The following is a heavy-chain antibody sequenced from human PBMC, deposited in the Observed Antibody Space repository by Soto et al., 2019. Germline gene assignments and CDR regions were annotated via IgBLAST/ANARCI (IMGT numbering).Heavy chain of an antibody. V-gene: IGHV3-23*01. CDR2: ISGSGGST. J-gene: IGHJ4*02. Sequence: HPGGSLRLSCAASGFTFSSYAMSWVRQAPGKGLEWVSAISGSGGSTYYADSVKGRFTISRDNSKNTLYLQMNSLRAEDTAVYYCAKFPFDWLLFVTPVLDYWGQGTLVTVSS. CDR3: AKFPFDWLLFVTPVLDY. CDR1: GFTFSSYA. D-gene: IGHD3-9*01.